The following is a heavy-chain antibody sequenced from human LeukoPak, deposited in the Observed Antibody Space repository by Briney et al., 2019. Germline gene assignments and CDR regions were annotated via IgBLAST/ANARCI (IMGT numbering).Heavy chain of an antibody. D-gene: IGHD1-26*01. Sequence: ALVKVSCKASGYTFINYGITWVRQAPGQGREWRGWISPYNGNTKYLQKLQGRVTLTTDTSTNTAYMEVRSLRSDDTAVYYCAREESIGSYQFLHDYWGQGTLVTVSS. CDR1: GYTFINYG. CDR2: ISPYNGNT. V-gene: IGHV1-18*01. J-gene: IGHJ4*02. CDR3: AREESIGSYQFLHDY.